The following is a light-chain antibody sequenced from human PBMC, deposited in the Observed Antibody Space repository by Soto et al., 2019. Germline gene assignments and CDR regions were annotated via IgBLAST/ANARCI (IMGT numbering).Light chain of an antibody. CDR1: SSDVGGYNY. CDR2: DVS. Sequence: QYVLTQPASVSGSPGQSITISCTGTSSDVGGYNYVSWYQQHPGKAPKLMIYDVSNRPSGVSNRFSGSKSGNTASLTISGLQAEDEADYYCGSYTSSITPYVFGTGTKVTVL. CDR3: GSYTSSITPYV. V-gene: IGLV2-14*01. J-gene: IGLJ1*01.